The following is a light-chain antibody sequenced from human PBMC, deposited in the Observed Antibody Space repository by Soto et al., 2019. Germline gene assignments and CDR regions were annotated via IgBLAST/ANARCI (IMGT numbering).Light chain of an antibody. CDR2: EGI. J-gene: IGLJ1*01. V-gene: IGLV2-23*01. CDR3: CSYVGATTYV. CDR1: SSTVGGFNV. Sequence: QSVLTQPASVSGSPGQSITISCTGTSSTVGGFNVVSWYQQHPGKAPKVIIYEGIKRPSGVSNRFSGSNSGSTASLTISGLQAEDEAGYYCCSYVGATTYVFGTGTKLTVL.